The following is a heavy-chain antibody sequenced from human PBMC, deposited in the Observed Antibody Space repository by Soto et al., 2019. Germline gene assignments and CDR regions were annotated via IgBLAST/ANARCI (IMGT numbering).Heavy chain of an antibody. CDR1: GGSIGSSSYF. CDR3: ARHQEGPPDDYYYYGMDV. Sequence: SETLSLTCTVSGGSIGSSSYFWDWIRQPPGKGLEWVGSIYYTGRTYYNPSLKSRVTISIDTSKNHFSLKLSSVTAAATAVFYCARHQEGPPDDYYYYGMDVWGQGTTVTVSS. CDR2: IYYTGRT. J-gene: IGHJ6*02. V-gene: IGHV4-39*01.